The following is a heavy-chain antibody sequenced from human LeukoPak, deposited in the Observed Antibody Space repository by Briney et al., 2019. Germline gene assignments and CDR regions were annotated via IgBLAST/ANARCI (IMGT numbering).Heavy chain of an antibody. CDR1: GFTFEDYA. V-gene: IGHV3-43*02. CDR2: LSGDGGRT. CDR3: AKDLASLYDAFDI. J-gene: IGHJ3*02. Sequence: GGSLRLSCAASGFTFEDYAMDWVRQAPGKGLEWVSLLSGDGGRTFYADSVKGRFTISRDNSKNSLYLQMNSLRTEDTALYYCAKDLASLYDAFDIWGQGTMVTVSS.